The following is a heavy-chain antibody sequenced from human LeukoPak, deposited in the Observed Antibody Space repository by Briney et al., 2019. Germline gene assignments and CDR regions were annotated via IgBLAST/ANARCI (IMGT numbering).Heavy chain of an antibody. D-gene: IGHD3-10*01. Sequence: GGSLRLSCAASGFMFNSYWMSWVRQAPGKGLEWVANIKEDGSETYHVDSVKGRFTISRDNAKNSLYLQMNSLRAEDTALYYCAKGYGSGSYSWLDYWGQGTLVTVSS. V-gene: IGHV3-7*03. CDR1: GFMFNSYW. CDR2: IKEDGSET. CDR3: AKGYGSGSYSWLDY. J-gene: IGHJ4*02.